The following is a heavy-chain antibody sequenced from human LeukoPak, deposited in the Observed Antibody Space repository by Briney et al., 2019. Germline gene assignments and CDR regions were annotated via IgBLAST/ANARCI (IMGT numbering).Heavy chain of an antibody. CDR2: IIPIFGTA. Sequence: SVKVPCKASGGTFSSYAISWVRQAPGQGLEWMGGIIPIFGTANYAQKFQGRVTITTDESTSTAYMELSSLRSEDTAVYYCARGGQQLGPHLQYYYYYYMDVWGKGTTVTVSS. D-gene: IGHD6-13*01. J-gene: IGHJ6*03. CDR3: ARGGQQLGPHLQYYYYYYMDV. CDR1: GGTFSSYA. V-gene: IGHV1-69*05.